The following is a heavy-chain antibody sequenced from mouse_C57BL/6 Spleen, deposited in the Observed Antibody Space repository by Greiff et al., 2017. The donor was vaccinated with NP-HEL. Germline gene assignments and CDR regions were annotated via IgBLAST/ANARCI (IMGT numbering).Heavy chain of an antibody. Sequence: EVKLMESGGGLVQSGRSLRLSCATSGFTFSDFYMAWVRQAPGKGLEWIAASSNKANDYTTEYSASVKGRFIVSSDTSPSYLYLQMNALRAEDTAIYYCARDTYDYEVENYYAMDYWGQGTSVTVSS. CDR1: GFTFSDFY. V-gene: IGHV7-1*01. CDR3: ARDTYDYEVENYYAMDY. CDR2: SSNKANDYTT. J-gene: IGHJ4*01. D-gene: IGHD2-4*01.